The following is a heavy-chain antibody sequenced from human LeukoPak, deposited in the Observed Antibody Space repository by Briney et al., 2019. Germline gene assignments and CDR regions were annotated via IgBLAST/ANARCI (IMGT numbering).Heavy chain of an antibody. CDR3: AREEAITVAGDSYFDY. Sequence: ASVKVSCKASGYTFTNYGISWVRQAPGQGLEWMGWINTNTGNPTYAQGFTGRFVFSWDTSVSTSYLQISSLKAEDTAVYYCAREEAITVAGDSYFDYWGQGTLVTVSS. D-gene: IGHD6-19*01. CDR1: GYTFTNYG. V-gene: IGHV7-4-1*02. J-gene: IGHJ4*02. CDR2: INTNTGNP.